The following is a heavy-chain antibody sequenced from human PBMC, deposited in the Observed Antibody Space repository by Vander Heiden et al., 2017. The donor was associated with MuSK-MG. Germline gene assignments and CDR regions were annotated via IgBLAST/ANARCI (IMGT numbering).Heavy chain of an antibody. D-gene: IGHD2-2*01. CDR2: ISGSGGST. CDR1: GFPFRSYA. Sequence: EVQLLESGGGLVQPGGSLRLSCADPGFPFRSYALSWVRHAQGKGLEWVSAISGSGGSTYYADSVKGRFTISRDNSKNTLYLQMNSLRAEDTAVYYCAKGPDCSSTSCYYYYYYMDVWGKGTTVTVSS. V-gene: IGHV3-23*01. J-gene: IGHJ6*03. CDR3: AKGPDCSSTSCYYYYYYMDV.